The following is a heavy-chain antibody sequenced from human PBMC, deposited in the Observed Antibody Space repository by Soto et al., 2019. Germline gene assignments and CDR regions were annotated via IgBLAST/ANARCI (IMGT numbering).Heavy chain of an antibody. V-gene: IGHV3-33*01. D-gene: IGHD3-22*01. J-gene: IGHJ4*02. CDR3: ARDLPYYYDSSGLDY. CDR1: GFTFSSYG. Sequence: PGGSLRLSCAASGFTFSSYGMHWVRQAPGKGLEWVAVIWYDGSNKYYADSVKGRFTISRDNSKNTLYLQMNSLRAEDTAVYYCARDLPYYYDSSGLDYWGQGTLVTVSS. CDR2: IWYDGSNK.